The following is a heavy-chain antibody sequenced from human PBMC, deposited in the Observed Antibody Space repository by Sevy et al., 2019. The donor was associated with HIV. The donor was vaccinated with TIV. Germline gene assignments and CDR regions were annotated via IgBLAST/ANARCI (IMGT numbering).Heavy chain of an antibody. J-gene: IGHJ5*02. CDR1: GFTCSKYW. CDR2: IKPDGSDK. V-gene: IGHV3-7*01. D-gene: IGHD4-17*01. CDR3: ARVIDYGELGNWFDP. Sequence: GGSLRLSCAASGFTCSKYWMSWVRQAPGKGLEWVANIKPDGSDKYYVGSLKGRLTIYRDNAKNSLSLEMNNLGAEDPAVYYCARVIDYGELGNWFDPWGQGTLVTVSS.